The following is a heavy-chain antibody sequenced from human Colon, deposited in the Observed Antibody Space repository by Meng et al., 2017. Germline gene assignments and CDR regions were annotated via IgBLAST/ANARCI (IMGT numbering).Heavy chain of an antibody. V-gene: IGHV3-30*04. J-gene: IGHJ6*02. CDR1: GFTFSSYA. Sequence: GESLKISCAASGFTFSSYAMHWVRQAPGKGLEWVAVISYDGSNKYYADSVKGRFTISRDNSKNTLYLQMNSLRAEDTAVYYCARRGVLLWFGELLPNYGMDVWGQGPTVTVSS. CDR2: ISYDGSNK. D-gene: IGHD3-10*01. CDR3: ARRGVLLWFGELLPNYGMDV.